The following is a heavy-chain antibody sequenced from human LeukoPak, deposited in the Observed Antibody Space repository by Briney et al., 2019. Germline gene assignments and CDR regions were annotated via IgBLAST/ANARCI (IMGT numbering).Heavy chain of an antibody. V-gene: IGHV4-4*07. CDR2: VYTSGIT. CDR3: ARHNGFDRGYYYYMDV. Sequence: SETLSLTCTVSDGFINSYYWSWIRQPAGKGLEWIGRVYTSGITNYNPSLKSRITMSVDTSKNQFSLKLTSVTAADTAVYYCARHNGFDRGYYYYMDVWGKGTTVTVSS. D-gene: IGHD3-9*01. J-gene: IGHJ6*03. CDR1: DGFINSYY.